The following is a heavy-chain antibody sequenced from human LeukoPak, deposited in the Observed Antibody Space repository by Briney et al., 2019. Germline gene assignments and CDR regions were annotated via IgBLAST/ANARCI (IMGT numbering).Heavy chain of an antibody. V-gene: IGHV4-34*01. CDR2: INHSGST. CDR1: GGSFSGYY. J-gene: IGHJ3*02. D-gene: IGHD2-2*01. Sequence: PSETLSLTCAVYGGSFSGYYWSWIRQPPGKGLEWIGEINHSGSTNYNPSLKSRVTISVDTSKNQFSLKLSSVTAADTAVYYCARVKIVAVPAVKRNAFDIWGQGTMVTVSS. CDR3: ARVKIVAVPAVKRNAFDI.